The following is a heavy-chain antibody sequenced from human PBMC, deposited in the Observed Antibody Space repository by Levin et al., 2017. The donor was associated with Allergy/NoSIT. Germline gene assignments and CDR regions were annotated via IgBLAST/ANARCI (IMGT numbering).Heavy chain of an antibody. J-gene: IGHJ2*01. CDR2: INHSGST. Sequence: PSETLSLTCAVYGGSFSGYYWSWIRQPPGKGLEWIGEINHSGSTNYNPSLKSRVTISVDTSKNQFSLKLSSVTAADTAVYYCARVWGSYDFWSGSYWYFDLWGRGTLVTVSS. CDR1: GGSFSGYY. V-gene: IGHV4-34*01. D-gene: IGHD3-3*01. CDR3: ARVWGSYDFWSGSYWYFDL.